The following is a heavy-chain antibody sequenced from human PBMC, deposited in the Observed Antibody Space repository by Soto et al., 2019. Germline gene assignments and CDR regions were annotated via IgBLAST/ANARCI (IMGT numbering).Heavy chain of an antibody. D-gene: IGHD6-13*01. Sequence: GGSLRLSCAASGFTFSSYAMSWVRQAPGKGLEWVSAISGSGGSTYYADSVKGRFTISRDNSKNTLYLQMDSLRAEDTAVYYCAKDVPTKLAAAGPFDYWGQGTLVTVSS. CDR1: GFTFSSYA. J-gene: IGHJ4*02. CDR2: ISGSGGST. V-gene: IGHV3-23*01. CDR3: AKDVPTKLAAAGPFDY.